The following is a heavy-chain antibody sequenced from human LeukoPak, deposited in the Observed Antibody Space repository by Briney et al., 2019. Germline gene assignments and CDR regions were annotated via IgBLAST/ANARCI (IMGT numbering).Heavy chain of an antibody. CDR1: GGSFSGYY. J-gene: IGHJ4*02. D-gene: IGHD2-8*01. Sequence: SETLSLTCAVYGGSFSGYYWSWIRQPPGKGLEWIGEINHSGSTNYNPSLKSRVTISVDTSKNQFSLKLSSVTAADTAVYYCARTKGFDYRGQGTLVTVSS. V-gene: IGHV4-34*01. CDR2: INHSGST. CDR3: ARTKGFDY.